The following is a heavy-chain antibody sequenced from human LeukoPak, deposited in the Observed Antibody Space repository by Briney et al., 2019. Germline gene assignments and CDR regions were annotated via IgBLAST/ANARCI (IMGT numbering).Heavy chain of an antibody. V-gene: IGHV4-59*01. D-gene: IGHD3-16*02. CDR2: FYYSGST. CDR3: ARGRARDGSYPWLDS. J-gene: IGHJ5*01. CDR1: GDSIGSYY. Sequence: PSETLSLTCSVSGDSIGSYYWTWIRQSPRKGLEWIGYFYYSGSTNYIPSLKSRVTISVDTSNNQFSLQLRSVTAADTAIYYCARGRARDGSYPWLDSWGQGTLVTVSS.